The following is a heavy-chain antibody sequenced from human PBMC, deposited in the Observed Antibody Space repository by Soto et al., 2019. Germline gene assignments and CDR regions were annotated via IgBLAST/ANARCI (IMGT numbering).Heavy chain of an antibody. D-gene: IGHD3-3*01. J-gene: IGHJ4*02. CDR1: EFTFDKYY. Sequence: GGSLRLSCAASEFTFDKYYMTWVRQAPGKGPEWVANIKPDGSEQYYVDSVKGRFTISRDNANNSLYLQMNSLRAEDTAVYYCARGRPYYDFWSGYYYFDYWGQGTLVTVSS. CDR3: ARGRPYYDFWSGYYYFDY. V-gene: IGHV3-7*01. CDR2: IKPDGSEQ.